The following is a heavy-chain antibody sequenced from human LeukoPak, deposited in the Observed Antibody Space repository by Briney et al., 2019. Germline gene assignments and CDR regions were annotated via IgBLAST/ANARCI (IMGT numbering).Heavy chain of an antibody. D-gene: IGHD3-22*01. J-gene: IGHJ4*02. CDR3: ARGSGYLETFDY. CDR1: GFTFSSYA. Sequence: GGSLRLSCAASGFTFSSYAMHWVRQAPGKGLEWVAVISYDGSNKYYADSVKGRFTISRDNSKNTLYLQMNSLRAEDTAVYYCARGSGYLETFDYWGQGTLVTVSS. CDR2: ISYDGSNK. V-gene: IGHV3-30*04.